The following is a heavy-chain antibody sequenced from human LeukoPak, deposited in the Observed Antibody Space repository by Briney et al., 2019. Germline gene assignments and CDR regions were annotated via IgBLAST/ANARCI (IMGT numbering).Heavy chain of an antibody. V-gene: IGHV3-33*01. D-gene: IGHD3-10*01. Sequence: GGSLRLSCAASGFTFSSYGMHWVRQAPGRGLEWVAVIWYDGSNKYYADSVKGRFTISRDNSKNTLYLQMNSLRAEDTAVYYCARDRDGSGSALGDWGQGTLVTVSS. CDR2: IWYDGSNK. CDR3: ARDRDGSGSALGD. CDR1: GFTFSSYG. J-gene: IGHJ4*02.